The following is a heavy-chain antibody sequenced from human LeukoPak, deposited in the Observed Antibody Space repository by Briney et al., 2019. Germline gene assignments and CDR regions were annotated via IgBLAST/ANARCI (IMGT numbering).Heavy chain of an antibody. J-gene: IGHJ5*01. D-gene: IGHD3-10*01. CDR2: ISTTSRTT. Sequence: GGSLRLSCSASGFTFSDYSMNWVRRAPGKGLEWLSYISTTSRTTYYADSVKGRFTISRDNAKSSLYLQMDSLRAEDTAVYYCVRLRRNSDRSYYYYYYDSWGQGILVTVSS. CDR3: VRLRRNSDRSYYYYYYDS. CDR1: GFTFSDYS. V-gene: IGHV3-48*04.